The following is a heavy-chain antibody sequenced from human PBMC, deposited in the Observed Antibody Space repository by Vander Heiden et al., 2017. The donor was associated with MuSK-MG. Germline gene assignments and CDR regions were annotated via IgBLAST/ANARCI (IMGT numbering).Heavy chain of an antibody. CDR2: IIPIVGTA. D-gene: IGHD3-22*01. CDR3: ARGRSEYYDSSGT. J-gene: IGHJ5*02. CDR1: GGTFSSYA. V-gene: IGHV1-69*01. Sequence: QVQLVQSGAEVKKPGSSVQVACKASGGTFSSYAISWVRQAPGQGLEWMGGIIPIVGTANYAQKFQGRVTITADESTSTAYMELSSLRSEDTAVYYCARGRSEYYDSSGTWGQGTLVTVSS.